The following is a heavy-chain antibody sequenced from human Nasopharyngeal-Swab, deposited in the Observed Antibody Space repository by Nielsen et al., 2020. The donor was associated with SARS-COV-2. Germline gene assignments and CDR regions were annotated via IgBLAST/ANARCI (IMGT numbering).Heavy chain of an antibody. V-gene: IGHV3-20*03. D-gene: IGHD1-26*01. CDR3: ARRISGGYDP. Sequence: WIRQPPGKGLEWVSGINWNGGSTGYADSVKGRFTVSRDNAKKSLYLQMNSLRAEDTAVYYCARRISGGYDPWGQGTLVTVSS. CDR2: INWNGGST. J-gene: IGHJ5*02.